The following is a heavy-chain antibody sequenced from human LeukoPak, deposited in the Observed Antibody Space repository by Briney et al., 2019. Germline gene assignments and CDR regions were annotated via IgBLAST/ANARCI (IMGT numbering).Heavy chain of an antibody. CDR3: AKEWTGDYGDSPYWYFDP. D-gene: IGHD4-17*01. CDR2: ISGSGGST. Sequence: GGSLRLSCAASGFTFSSYAMSWVRQAPGKGLEWVSAISGSGGSTYYADSVKGRFTISRDNSKNTLYLQMNSLRAEDTAVYYCAKEWTGDYGDSPYWYFDPWGRGTLVTVSS. CDR1: GFTFSSYA. J-gene: IGHJ2*01. V-gene: IGHV3-23*01.